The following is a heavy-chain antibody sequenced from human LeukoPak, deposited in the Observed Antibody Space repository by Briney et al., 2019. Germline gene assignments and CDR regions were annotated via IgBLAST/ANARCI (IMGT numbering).Heavy chain of an antibody. J-gene: IGHJ4*02. CDR3: ARAGSDNPFYFDH. CDR1: GGSISSYS. Sequence: SETLSLTCTVSGGSISSYSWSWIRQPPGKGLEWIGYIYYSGSTNYNPSLKSRVTISVDTSKNQFSLKLSSVTAADTAVYYCARAGSDNPFYFDHWGQGTLVTVSS. V-gene: IGHV4-59*01. CDR2: IYYSGST. D-gene: IGHD2-21*01.